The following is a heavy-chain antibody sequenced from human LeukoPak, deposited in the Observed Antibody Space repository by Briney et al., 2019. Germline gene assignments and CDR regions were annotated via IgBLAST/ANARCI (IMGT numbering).Heavy chain of an antibody. CDR1: GFTFDDYA. V-gene: IGHV3-9*01. Sequence: PGGSLRLSCAASGFTFDDYAMHWVRRAPGKGLEWVSGISWNSGSIGYADSVKGRFTISRDNSKNTLYLQMNSLRAEDTAVYYCAKQTGIVGATNWFDPWGQGTLVTVSS. CDR3: AKQTGIVGATNWFDP. D-gene: IGHD1-26*01. J-gene: IGHJ5*02. CDR2: ISWNSGSI.